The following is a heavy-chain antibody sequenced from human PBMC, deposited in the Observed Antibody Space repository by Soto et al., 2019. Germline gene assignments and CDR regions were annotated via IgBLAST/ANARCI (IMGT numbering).Heavy chain of an antibody. J-gene: IGHJ4*02. CDR1: GGTFRSYA. V-gene: IGHV1-69*01. D-gene: IGHD3-16*02. Sequence: QVQLVQSGAEVKKPGSSVKVSCKASGGTFRSYAISWVRQAPGQGLEWMGGIIPLFGTTSSAQKFQGRVTITADESTTTAYMELNSLRSEDAAVYYCASNNRASYHFDYWGQGPLVTVSS. CDR3: ASNNRASYHFDY. CDR2: IIPLFGTT.